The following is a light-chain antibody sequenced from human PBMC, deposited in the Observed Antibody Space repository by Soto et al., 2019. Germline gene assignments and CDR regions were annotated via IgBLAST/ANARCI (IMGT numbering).Light chain of an antibody. CDR3: VLYMSSGISV. CDR2: STN. J-gene: IGLJ3*02. V-gene: IGLV8-61*01. Sequence: QAVVTQEPSFSVSPGGTVTLTCGLSSGSVSTTYYPSWYQQTPGQAPRTLIYSTNTRSSGVPDRFSGSILGNKAALTITGAQADDEADYYCVLYMSSGISVFGGATKLSVL. CDR1: SGSVSTTYY.